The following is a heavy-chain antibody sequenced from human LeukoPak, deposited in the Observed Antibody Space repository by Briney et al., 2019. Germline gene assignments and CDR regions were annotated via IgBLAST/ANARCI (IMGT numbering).Heavy chain of an antibody. Sequence: SVKVSCKASGGTFSSYAISWVRQAPGQGLEWMGGIIPIFGTANYAQKFQGRVTITADESTSTAYMELSSLRSEDTAVYYCARVIMGYSYGYNYMDVWGKGTTVTVSS. CDR2: IIPIFGTA. D-gene: IGHD5-18*01. CDR3: ARVIMGYSYGYNYMDV. V-gene: IGHV1-69*13. J-gene: IGHJ6*03. CDR1: GGTFSSYA.